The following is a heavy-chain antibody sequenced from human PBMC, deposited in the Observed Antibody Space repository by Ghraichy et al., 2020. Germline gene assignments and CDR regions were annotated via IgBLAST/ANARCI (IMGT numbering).Heavy chain of an antibody. CDR3: ARGCTHRGYFDL. Sequence: SETLSLTCAVYGGSFSGYYWSWIRQPPGKGLEWIGEINHSGSTNYNPSLKSRVTISVDTSKNQFSLKLSSVTAAVTAVYYCARGCTHRGYFDLWGRGTLVTVSS. CDR2: INHSGST. J-gene: IGHJ2*01. V-gene: IGHV4-34*01. D-gene: IGHD2-8*01. CDR1: GGSFSGYY.